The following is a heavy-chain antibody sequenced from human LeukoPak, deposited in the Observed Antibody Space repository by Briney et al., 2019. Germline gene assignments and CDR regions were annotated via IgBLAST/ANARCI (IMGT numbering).Heavy chain of an antibody. D-gene: IGHD3-22*01. CDR2: IYYSGST. V-gene: IGHV4-59*01. J-gene: IGHJ5*02. CDR1: GGSISSYY. Sequence: SETLSLTCTVSGGSISSYYWSWIRQPPGKGLEWIGYIYYSGSTNYNPSLKSRVTISVDTSKNQFSLKLSSVTAADTAVYYCARFCNYYDSSGYYYGFDPWGQETLVTVSS. CDR3: ARFCNYYDSSGYYYGFDP.